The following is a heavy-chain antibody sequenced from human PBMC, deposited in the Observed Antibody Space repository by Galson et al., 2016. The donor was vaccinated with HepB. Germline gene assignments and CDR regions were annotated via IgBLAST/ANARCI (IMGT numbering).Heavy chain of an antibody. J-gene: IGHJ6*02. CDR1: GYIFTEYG. CDR2: VNGGNGFT. Sequence: SVKVSCKASGYIFTEYGIHWVRQAPGQRLEWLGRVNGGNGFTKYSQKFQGRVAITADESTTTAYMELISLRSEDTAVYYCVGQGSCGGDCYWGGMDVWGQGTTVIVSS. V-gene: IGHV1-3*01. CDR3: VGQGSCGGDCYWGGMDV. D-gene: IGHD2-21*01.